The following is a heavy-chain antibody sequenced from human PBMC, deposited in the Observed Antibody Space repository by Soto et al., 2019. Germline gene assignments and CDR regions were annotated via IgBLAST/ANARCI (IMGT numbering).Heavy chain of an antibody. CDR2: FDPEGGVA. CDR3: ATPPPLRGAMVSNLNFDF. CDR1: GHTLTELS. D-gene: IGHD3-10*01. J-gene: IGHJ4*01. Sequence: ASVKVSFKIAGHTLTELSIHWVRQAPGKWLELRGGFDPEGGVAIYAQKWHGRVTVTEDTVTDTAYMELSGLNSDDTAVYSCATPPPLRGAMVSNLNFDFWGHGTLVNVSS. V-gene: IGHV1-24*01.